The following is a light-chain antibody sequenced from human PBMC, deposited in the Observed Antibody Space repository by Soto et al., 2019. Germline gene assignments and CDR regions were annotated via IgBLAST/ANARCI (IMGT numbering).Light chain of an antibody. CDR1: SSNIGAGYD. CDR3: QSYDSGLSAL. CDR2: GNT. J-gene: IGLJ2*01. Sequence: QSVLTQPPSVSGAPGQRVTISCTGSSSNIGAGYDVHWYQQLPGTAPKLLIYGNTNRPSGVPDRFSGSKSGTSASLAITGFQSEDEADYYCQSYDSGLSALFGGGTKLTVL. V-gene: IGLV1-40*01.